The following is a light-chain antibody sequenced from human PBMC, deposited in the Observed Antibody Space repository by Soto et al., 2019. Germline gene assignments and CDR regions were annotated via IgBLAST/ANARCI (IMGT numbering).Light chain of an antibody. CDR1: QSISSY. CDR2: DVS. J-gene: IGKJ1*01. CDR3: QQSYSTPPT. Sequence: DIQMTQSSSPLSAFVEDSVTITCRASQSISSYLNWYQKKQGKAPKLLIYDVSSLQSGVPSRFSGSGSGTDLTFTMSSLQPEDFVTYYCQQSYSTPPTFGQGTKVDNK. V-gene: IGKV1-39*01.